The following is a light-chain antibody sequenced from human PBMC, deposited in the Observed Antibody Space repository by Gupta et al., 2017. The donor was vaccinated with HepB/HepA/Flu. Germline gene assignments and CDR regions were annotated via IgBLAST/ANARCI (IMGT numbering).Light chain of an antibody. CDR3: CSSSGAGSIYI. Sequence: QSALTQPASVSGSPGQSITISCTGTISDIGSTNLVSLFQHHPGKVPKLILYEVSRRPSGVSNRFSASKSDITASLTISGLQAEDEADYYCCSSSGAGSIYIFGGGTKLTVL. J-gene: IGLJ2*01. CDR1: ISDIGSTNL. V-gene: IGLV2-23*02. CDR2: EVS.